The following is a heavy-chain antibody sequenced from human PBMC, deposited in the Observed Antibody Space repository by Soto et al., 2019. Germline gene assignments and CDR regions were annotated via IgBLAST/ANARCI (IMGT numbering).Heavy chain of an antibody. CDR3: VRGMNPLF. J-gene: IGHJ4*01. CDR2: ISGGGDR. Sequence: GGSLRLSCAASGFTFGYYWMSWVRQAPGKGLEWISAISGGGDRYYADSVRGRFTISRDNAKNALYLQMNSLRADDTAVYFCVRGMNPLFGGQGTLVTVS. V-gene: IGHV3-21*06. CDR1: GFTFGYYW.